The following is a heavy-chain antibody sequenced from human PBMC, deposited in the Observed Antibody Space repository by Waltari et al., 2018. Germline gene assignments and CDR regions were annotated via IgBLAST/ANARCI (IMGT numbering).Heavy chain of an antibody. CDR1: GGSFSDYY. CDR2: INHSGST. V-gene: IGHV4-34*01. Sequence: QVQLQQWGAGLLKPSETLSLTCAVYGGSFSDYYWSWIRQPPGKGLEWIGEINHSGSTNYNPSLKSRVTISVDTSKNQFSLKLSSVTAADTAVYYCARHRKSSPRVIAAGESFDYWGQGTLVTVSS. D-gene: IGHD6-6*01. CDR3: ARHRKSSPRVIAAGESFDY. J-gene: IGHJ4*02.